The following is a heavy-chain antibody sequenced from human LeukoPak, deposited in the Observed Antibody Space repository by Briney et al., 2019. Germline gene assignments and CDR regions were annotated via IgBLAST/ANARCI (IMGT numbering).Heavy chain of an antibody. CDR1: GGSISSYY. CDR3: ASTPIAAPYYYYYYMDV. D-gene: IGHD6-13*01. J-gene: IGHJ6*03. V-gene: IGHV4-59*01. Sequence: SKTLSLTCTVSGGSISSYYWSWIRQPPGKGLEWIGYIYYSGSTNYNPSLKSRVTISVDTSKNQFSLKLSSVTAADTAVYYCASTPIAAPYYYYYYMDVWGKGTTVTVSS. CDR2: IYYSGST.